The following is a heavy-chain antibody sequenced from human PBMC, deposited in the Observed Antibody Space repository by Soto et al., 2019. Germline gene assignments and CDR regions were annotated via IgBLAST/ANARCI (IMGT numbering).Heavy chain of an antibody. CDR2: ILYDGSNK. V-gene: IGHV3-30*18. J-gene: IGHJ6*02. Sequence: QVQLVESGGGVVQPGRSLRLSCAASGFTFSSYGMHWVRQAPGKGLEWVAVILYDGSNKYYADSVKGRFTISRDNSKNTLYLQMNSLRAEDTAVYYCAKDPHRYYYGSGSWWGYYGMDVWGQGTTVTVSS. CDR1: GFTFSSYG. D-gene: IGHD3-10*01. CDR3: AKDPHRYYYGSGSWWGYYGMDV.